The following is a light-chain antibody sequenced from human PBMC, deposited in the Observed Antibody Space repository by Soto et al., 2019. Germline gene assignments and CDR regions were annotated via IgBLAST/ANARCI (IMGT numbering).Light chain of an antibody. CDR3: QQSDAWPS. J-gene: IGKJ1*01. CDR1: QSVSSN. Sequence: EIVLTQSPGTLSLSPGERATLSCRASQSVSSNLVWYQQKPGQTPRLLIFGAYTRASGIPGRFSGSGSGTEFTLNISSLQSEDFAVYYCQQSDAWPSFGQGTKV. V-gene: IGKV3-15*01. CDR2: GAY.